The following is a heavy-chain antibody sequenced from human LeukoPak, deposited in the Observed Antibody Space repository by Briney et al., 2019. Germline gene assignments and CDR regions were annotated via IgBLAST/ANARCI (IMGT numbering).Heavy chain of an antibody. J-gene: IGHJ1*01. Sequence: GGSLRLSCAASGFTFSSYWMHWVRQAPGKGLVWVPRINTDGSSTSYADSVKGRFTISRDNAKNTLYLQMNSLRAEDTAVYYCARGSSSSEYFQHWGQGTLVTVSS. CDR3: ARGSSSSEYFQH. CDR2: INTDGSST. V-gene: IGHV3-74*01. CDR1: GFTFSSYW. D-gene: IGHD6-6*01.